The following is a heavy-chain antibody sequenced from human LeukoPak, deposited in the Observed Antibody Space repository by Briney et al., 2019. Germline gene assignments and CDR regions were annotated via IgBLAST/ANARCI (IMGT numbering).Heavy chain of an antibody. D-gene: IGHD1/OR15-1a*01. J-gene: IGHJ3*02. CDR2: INNDGSVT. CDR3: ARGWNTTPRSGFDI. V-gene: IGHV3-74*01. CDR1: EFTISRYW. Sequence: GGSLRLSCAASEFTISRYWMHWVRQAPGKGLVWVSNINNDGSVTTYADSVKGRFTISRDNVKNTLFLQMNSLGAEDTALYYCARGWNTTPRSGFDIWGLGTMVTVSS.